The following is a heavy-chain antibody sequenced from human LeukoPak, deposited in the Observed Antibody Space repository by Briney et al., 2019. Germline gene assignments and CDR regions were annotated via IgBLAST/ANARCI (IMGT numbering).Heavy chain of an antibody. J-gene: IGHJ6*03. CDR3: ARGPTDYYMDV. CDR2: IIPIFGTA. CDR1: GGTFSNYA. V-gene: IGHV1-69*05. Sequence: SVEVSCKASGGTFSNYAISWVRQAPGQGLEWMVGIIPIFGTANYAQKLKDSVTLSMEESTSTAYMELSSLRSEDTAVYYCARGPTDYYMDVWGTGTTVTVSS.